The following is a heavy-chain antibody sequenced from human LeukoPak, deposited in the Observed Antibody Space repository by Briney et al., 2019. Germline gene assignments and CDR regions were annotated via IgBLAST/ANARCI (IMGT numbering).Heavy chain of an antibody. CDR3: AGGPSDQLSPDY. Sequence: GGSLRLSCAASGFTFSSYSMNWVREAPGKGLEWVSYISSSSSTIYYADSVKGRFTISRDNAKNSLYLRMNSLRAEDTAVYYCAGGPSDQLSPDYWGQGTLVTVSS. J-gene: IGHJ4*02. V-gene: IGHV3-48*01. CDR2: ISSSSSTI. D-gene: IGHD2-2*01. CDR1: GFTFSSYS.